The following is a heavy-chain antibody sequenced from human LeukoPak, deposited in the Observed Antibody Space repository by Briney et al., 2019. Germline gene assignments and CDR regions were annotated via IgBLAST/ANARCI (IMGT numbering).Heavy chain of an antibody. Sequence: GGSLRLSCAASGFTFDDYTTHWVRQAPGKGLEWVSLISWDGGSTYYADSVKGRFTISRDNSKNSLYLQMNSLRTEDTALYYCAKDGAGPNYYMDVWGKGTTVTVSS. D-gene: IGHD3-10*01. CDR3: AKDGAGPNYYMDV. V-gene: IGHV3-43*01. CDR2: ISWDGGST. J-gene: IGHJ6*03. CDR1: GFTFDDYT.